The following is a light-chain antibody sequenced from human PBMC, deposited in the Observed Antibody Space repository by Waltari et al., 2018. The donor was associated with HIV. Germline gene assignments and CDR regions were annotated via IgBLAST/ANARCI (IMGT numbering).Light chain of an antibody. J-gene: IGKJ4*01. Sequence: ELVLTQSPGTLSLSPGERATLSCRASKSVTSSFLSWYQQKPGQAPRLLIYGASSRATGIPDRFSGGGSGTDFTLTISRLEPEDFAVYYCQQYGSSPLTFGGGTKVDIK. CDR3: QQYGSSPLT. CDR1: KSVTSSF. V-gene: IGKV3-20*01. CDR2: GAS.